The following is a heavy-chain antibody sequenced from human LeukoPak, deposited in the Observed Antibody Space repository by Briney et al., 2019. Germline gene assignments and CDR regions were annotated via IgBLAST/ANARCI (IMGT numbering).Heavy chain of an antibody. CDR2: IYHSGST. J-gene: IGHJ4*02. CDR3: AREGSFVEMATINY. V-gene: IGHV4-38-2*02. Sequence: SETLSLTCTVSGYSISSGYYWGWIRQPPGKGLEWIGSIYHSGSTYYNPSLKSRVTISVDTSKNQFSLKLSSVTAADTAVYYCAREGSFVEMATINYWGQGTLVTVSS. CDR1: GYSISSGYY. D-gene: IGHD5-24*01.